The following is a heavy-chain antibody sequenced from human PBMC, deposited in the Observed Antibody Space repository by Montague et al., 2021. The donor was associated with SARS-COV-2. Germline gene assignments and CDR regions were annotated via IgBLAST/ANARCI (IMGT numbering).Heavy chain of an antibody. V-gene: IGHV4-34*01. J-gene: IGHJ4*02. CDR2: INHSGST. CDR3: ARGSVSINIAVVVLLGGIYYFDS. Sequence: SETLSLTCAVYGGSFSNYYWSWIRQPPGKGLEWIGDINHSGSTNYNPSLKSRVTISVDTSKNQFSLKLNSVTAADTAVYYCARGSVSINIAVVVLLGGIYYFDSWGQGTLVAVSS. D-gene: IGHD2-15*01. CDR1: GGSFSNYY.